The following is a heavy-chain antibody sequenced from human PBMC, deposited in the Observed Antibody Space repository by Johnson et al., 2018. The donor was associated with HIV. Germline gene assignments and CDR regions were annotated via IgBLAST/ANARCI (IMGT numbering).Heavy chain of an antibody. CDR2: VNGDGSAT. J-gene: IGHJ3*02. Sequence: VQLVESGGGLVQPGGSLRLSCAASGFTFSSNWMHWVRQAPGKGLVWVSRVNGDGSATTYADSVKGRFTISRDSAKNTLYLQMNSLRAEDTAVYYCARSPFQLFPSDIWGQGTMVTVSS. D-gene: IGHD3-16*01. V-gene: IGHV3-74*02. CDR1: GFTFSSNW. CDR3: ARSPFQLFPSDI.